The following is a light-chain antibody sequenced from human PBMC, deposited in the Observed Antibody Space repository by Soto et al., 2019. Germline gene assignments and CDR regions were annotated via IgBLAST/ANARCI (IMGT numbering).Light chain of an antibody. CDR2: DVS. Sequence: QSTLTQPASVSGSPGQSITISCTGTSSDVGGYKYVSWYQQHPGKAPKLMIYDVSNRSSGVSNRFSGSKSGNTASLTISGLQAEDEADYYCSSYTSSSTVVFGGGTQLTVL. V-gene: IGLV2-14*01. CDR1: SSDVGGYKY. J-gene: IGLJ2*01. CDR3: SSYTSSSTVV.